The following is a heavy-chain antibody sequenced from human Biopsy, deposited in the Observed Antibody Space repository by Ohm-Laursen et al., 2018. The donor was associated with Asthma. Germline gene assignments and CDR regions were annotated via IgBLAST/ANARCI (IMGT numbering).Heavy chain of an antibody. CDR1: GFAFNNSS. D-gene: IGHD3-22*01. J-gene: IGHJ5*02. Sequence: SLRLSCAASGFAFNNSSMTWVRQAPGKGLEWVSSISASGVRTFYADSVKGRFTVSRDSSRNTLYLRLSTLRVEDTAVYFCAKITTDRQKANNWFDPWGQGTLVTVSS. V-gene: IGHV3-23*01. CDR3: AKITTDRQKANNWFDP. CDR2: ISASGVRT.